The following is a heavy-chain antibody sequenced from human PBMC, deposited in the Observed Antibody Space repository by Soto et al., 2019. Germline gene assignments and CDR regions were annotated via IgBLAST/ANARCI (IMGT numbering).Heavy chain of an antibody. D-gene: IGHD3-22*01. V-gene: IGHV1-69*01. CDR1: GGTFSRLA. J-gene: IGHJ4*02. CDR3: ARGWGEDSSDYFYAY. Sequence: QVQLVQSGAEMKKPGSSVKVSCKASGGTFSRLAISWVRQAPGQGLEWMGGIIPIFGTPNHAQKFQGRLTITADEATSTVHMELSSLRSEATAIYYCARGWGEDSSDYFYAYWGQGTLVIVSS. CDR2: IIPIFGTP.